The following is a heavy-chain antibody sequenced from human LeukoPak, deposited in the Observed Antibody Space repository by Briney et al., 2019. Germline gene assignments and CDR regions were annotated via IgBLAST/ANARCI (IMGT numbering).Heavy chain of an antibody. J-gene: IGHJ3*02. D-gene: IGHD3-22*01. CDR2: INHSGST. Sequence: SETLSLTCAVYGGSFSGYYWSWIRQPPGKGLEWIGEINHSGSTNYNPSLKSRVTISVDTSKNQFSLKLNSVTAADTAVYFCARGPYSYDSSGAFDIWGQGTMVTVSS. V-gene: IGHV4-34*01. CDR3: ARGPYSYDSSGAFDI. CDR1: GGSFSGYY.